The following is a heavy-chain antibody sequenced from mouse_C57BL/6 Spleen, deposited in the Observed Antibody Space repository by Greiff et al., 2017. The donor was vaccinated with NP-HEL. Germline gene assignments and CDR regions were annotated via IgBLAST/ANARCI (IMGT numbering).Heavy chain of an antibody. CDR3: ARYYGNYGFAY. D-gene: IGHD2-1*01. CDR2: IDPSDSYT. CDR1: GYTFPSYW. V-gene: IGHV1-50*01. J-gene: IGHJ3*01. Sequence: QVQLQQPGAELVKPGASVKLSCKASGYTFPSYWMQWVKQRPGQGLEWIGEIDPSDSYTNYNQKFKGKATLTVDTSSSTAYMQLSSLTSEDSAVYYCARYYGNYGFAYWGQGTLVTVSA.